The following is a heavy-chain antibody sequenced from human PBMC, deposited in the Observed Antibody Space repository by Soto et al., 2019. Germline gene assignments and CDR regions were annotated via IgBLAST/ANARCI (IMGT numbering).Heavy chain of an antibody. D-gene: IGHD1-26*01. Sequence: SETLSLTCTVSGGSVNSDNYYWSWIRQPPGKGLEWIGYIYHTGRTNYNPSLMSRVTISLDTSRNQFSLKLSSVTAADTAVYYCAREYSNSPEAFDSWGQGALVTVSS. J-gene: IGHJ4*02. CDR3: AREYSNSPEAFDS. V-gene: IGHV4-61*01. CDR2: IYHTGRT. CDR1: GGSVNSDNYY.